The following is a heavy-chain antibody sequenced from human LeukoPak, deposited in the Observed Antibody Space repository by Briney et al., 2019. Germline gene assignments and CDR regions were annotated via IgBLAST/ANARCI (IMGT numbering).Heavy chain of an antibody. J-gene: IGHJ3*02. Sequence: SETLSLTCTVSGGSLSSSSYYWGWIRQPPGKGPEWIGSIYYSGSTYYNPSLKSRVTISVDTSKNQFSLKLSSVTAADTAVYYCASGVPAANPSLSFDIWGQGTMVTVSS. CDR2: IYYSGST. CDR1: GGSLSSSSYY. V-gene: IGHV4-39*01. CDR3: ASGVPAANPSLSFDI. D-gene: IGHD2-2*01.